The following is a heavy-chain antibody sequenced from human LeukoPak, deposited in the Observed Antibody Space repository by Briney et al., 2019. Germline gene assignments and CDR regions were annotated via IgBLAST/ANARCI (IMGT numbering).Heavy chain of an antibody. J-gene: IGHJ4*02. CDR3: ARKHCLGYCSSTSRVPYYFDY. V-gene: IGHV4-39*01. Sequence: SETLSLTCIVSGGSISSSSYNWGWIRQPPGKGLEWTGSTYYSGTTYYNPSLKSRLTISVDTSKNQFSLKLSSVTAADTAVYYCARKHCLGYCSSTSRVPYYFDYWGQGTLVTVSS. CDR1: GGSISSSSYN. D-gene: IGHD2-2*01. CDR2: TYYSGTT.